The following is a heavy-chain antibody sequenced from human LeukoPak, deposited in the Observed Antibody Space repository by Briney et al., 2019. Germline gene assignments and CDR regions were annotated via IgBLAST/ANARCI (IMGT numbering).Heavy chain of an antibody. Sequence: PSETLSLTCTVSGGSISSSSYHWGWIRQPPGKGLEWIGSIYYSGSTYYNPSLKSRVTISVDTSKNQFSLKLSSVTAADTAVYYCARPGITMVRGVIIPTYYFDYWGQGTLVTVSS. J-gene: IGHJ4*02. V-gene: IGHV4-39*01. D-gene: IGHD3-10*01. CDR3: ARPGITMVRGVIIPTYYFDY. CDR2: IYYSGST. CDR1: GGSISSSSYH.